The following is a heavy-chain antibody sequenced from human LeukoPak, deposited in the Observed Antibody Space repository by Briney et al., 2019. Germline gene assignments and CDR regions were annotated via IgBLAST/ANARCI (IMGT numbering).Heavy chain of an antibody. CDR3: VAVAGTPHLQYFDY. J-gene: IGHJ4*02. CDR2: IIPIFGTA. CDR1: GGTFSSYA. Sequence: PAASVKVSCKASGGTFSSYAISWVRQAPGQGLEWMGGIIPIFGTANYAQKFQGRVTITADKSTSTAYMELSSLRSEDTAVYYCVAVAGTPHLQYFDYWGQGTLVTVSS. V-gene: IGHV1-69*06. D-gene: IGHD6-19*01.